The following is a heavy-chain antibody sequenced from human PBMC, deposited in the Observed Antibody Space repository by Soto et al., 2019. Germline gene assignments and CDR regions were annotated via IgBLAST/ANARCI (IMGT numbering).Heavy chain of an antibody. CDR2: ISSSSSYI. Sequence: EVRLVESGGGLVKPGGSLRLSCAASGFTFSSYSMNWVRQAPGKGLEWVSSISSSSSYIYYADSVKGRFTISRDNAKNSLYLQMNSLRAEDTAVYYCARGDYLSSVVAAPDYWGQGTLVTVSS. CDR1: GFTFSSYS. CDR3: ARGDYLSSVVAAPDY. J-gene: IGHJ4*02. D-gene: IGHD2-15*01. V-gene: IGHV3-21*01.